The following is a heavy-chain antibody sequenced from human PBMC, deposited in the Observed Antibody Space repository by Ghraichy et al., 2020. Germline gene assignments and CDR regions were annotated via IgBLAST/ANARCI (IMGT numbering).Heavy chain of an antibody. CDR2: IFAGGFP. CDR1: GFTVSSTY. J-gene: IGHJ4*02. V-gene: IGHV3-53*01. CDR3: ATGGASATDCTSTSCFREPNNV. D-gene: IGHD2-2*01. Sequence: GGSLRLSCTASGFTVSSTYVIWVRQAPGKGLEWVSVIFAGGFPDYADSVKGRFIISRDISKNTVYLDMNSLRSDDTALYYCATGGASATDCTSTSCFREPNNVWGQGTQGNGSS.